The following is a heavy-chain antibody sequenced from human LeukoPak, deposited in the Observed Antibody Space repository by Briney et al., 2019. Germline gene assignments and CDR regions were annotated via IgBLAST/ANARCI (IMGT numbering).Heavy chain of an antibody. J-gene: IGHJ4*02. D-gene: IGHD6-19*01. Sequence: GGSLRLSCAASGFTVNSNYMSWVRQAPGKGLEWVSVIYSGGSTYYADSVKGRLTISRDNSKNTLYLQMNSLRAEDTAVYYCARGSRSSGWFDYWGQGTLVTVSS. CDR2: IYSGGST. V-gene: IGHV3-53*01. CDR3: ARGSRSSGWFDY. CDR1: GFTVNSNY.